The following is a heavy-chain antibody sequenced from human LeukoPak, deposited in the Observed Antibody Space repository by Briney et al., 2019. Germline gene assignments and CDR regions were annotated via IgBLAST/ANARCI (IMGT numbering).Heavy chain of an antibody. V-gene: IGHV3-30*03. J-gene: IGHJ6*02. CDR1: GFTFSNYG. D-gene: IGHD3-10*01. Sequence: GGSLRLSCAAAGFTFSNYGMHWVRQAPGKGLEWVAVISYDGSNKYYADSVKGRFTISRDNSKNTLYLQMNSLRAEDTAVYYCASTYYYGSGSYNYGMDVWGQGTTVTVSS. CDR2: ISYDGSNK. CDR3: ASTYYYGSGSYNYGMDV.